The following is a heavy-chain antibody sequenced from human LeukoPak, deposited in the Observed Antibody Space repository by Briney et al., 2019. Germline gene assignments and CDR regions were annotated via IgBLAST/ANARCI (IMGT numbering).Heavy chain of an antibody. D-gene: IGHD1-20*01. CDR3: ARYGVTGTVDY. CDR2: IYYSGST. CDR1: GGSISSSSCY. V-gene: IGHV4-39*01. Sequence: SETLSLTCTVSGGSISSSSCYWGWIRQPPGKGLEWIGSIYYSGSTYYNPSLKSRVTISVDTSKNQFSLKLSSVTAADTAVYYCARYGVTGTVDYWGQGTLVTVSS. J-gene: IGHJ4*02.